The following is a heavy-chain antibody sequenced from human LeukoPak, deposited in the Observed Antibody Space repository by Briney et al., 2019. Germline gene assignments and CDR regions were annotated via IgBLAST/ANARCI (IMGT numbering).Heavy chain of an antibody. Sequence: PSETLSLTCTVSGGSISSGSYYWSWIRQPAGKGLEWIGRIHTSGSTNYNPSLKSRVTISVDTSKNQFSLKLTSVTAADTAVYYCARDRAYYYDSSGSWVGERYYFDYWGQGTLVTVSS. J-gene: IGHJ4*02. V-gene: IGHV4-61*02. D-gene: IGHD3-22*01. CDR3: ARDRAYYYDSSGSWVGERYYFDY. CDR1: GGSISSGSYY. CDR2: IHTSGST.